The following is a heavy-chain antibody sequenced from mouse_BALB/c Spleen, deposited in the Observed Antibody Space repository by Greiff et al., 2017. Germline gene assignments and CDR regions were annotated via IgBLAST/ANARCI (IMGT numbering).Heavy chain of an antibody. CDR1: GFTFSSYA. D-gene: IGHD2-4*01. CDR2: ISSGGST. J-gene: IGHJ2*01. Sequence: EVKLVESGGGLVKPGGSLKLSCAASGFTFSSYAMSWVRQTPEKRLEWVASISSGGSTYYPDSVKGRFTISRDNARNILYLQMSSLRSEDTAMYYCARPMITTYYFDYWGQGTTLTVSS. CDR3: ARPMITTYYFDY. V-gene: IGHV5-6-5*01.